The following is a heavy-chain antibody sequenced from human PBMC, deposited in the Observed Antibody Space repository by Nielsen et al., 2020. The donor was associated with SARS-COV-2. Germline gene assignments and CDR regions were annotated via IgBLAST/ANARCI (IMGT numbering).Heavy chain of an antibody. CDR1: GGSFTGYY. V-gene: IGHV4-34*01. J-gene: IGHJ6*03. CDR3: ARRAEGLELWRRYFYYVDV. CDR2: INHSGST. Sequence: SETLSLTCAVYGGSFTGYYWSWIRQSPGKGLEWIGEINHSGSTNYNPSLKSRVTISIDTSKNQFSLNLSSVTAADMAVYYCARRAEGLELWRRYFYYVDVWGKGTTVTVSS. D-gene: IGHD1-7*01.